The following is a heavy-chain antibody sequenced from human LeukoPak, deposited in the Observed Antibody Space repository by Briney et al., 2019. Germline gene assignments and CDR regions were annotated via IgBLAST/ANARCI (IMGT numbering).Heavy chain of an antibody. V-gene: IGHV3-30*02. D-gene: IGHD5-18*01. CDR1: GFTFSSYG. CDR3: AKSSSRLDTSSFEY. J-gene: IGHJ4*02. CDR2: IQYDGSNK. Sequence: GGSLRLSCAASGFTFSSYGIHWVRQAPGKGLEWVTFIQYDGSNKYADSVKGRFTISRDNYKNVLYLQMNSLRAEDAALYYCAKSSSRLDTSSFEYWGQGTLVTVSS.